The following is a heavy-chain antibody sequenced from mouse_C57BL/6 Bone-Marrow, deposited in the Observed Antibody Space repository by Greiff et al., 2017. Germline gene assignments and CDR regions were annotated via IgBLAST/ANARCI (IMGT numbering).Heavy chain of an antibody. D-gene: IGHD1-1*01. J-gene: IGHJ4*01. CDR2: IAPANGNT. Sequence: EVQLVESVAELVRPGASVKLSCTASGFNIKNTYMHWVKQRPEQGLEWIGRIAPANGNTKYAPKFQGKATITADTSSNTAYLQLSSLTSEDTAIYYWARAHYCGRVYYYAMDYWGQGTSGTVST. CDR1: GFNIKNTY. V-gene: IGHV14-3*01. CDR3: ARAHYCGRVYYYAMDY.